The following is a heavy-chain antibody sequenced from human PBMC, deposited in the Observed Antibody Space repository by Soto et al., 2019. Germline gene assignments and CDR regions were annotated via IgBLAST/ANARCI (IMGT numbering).Heavy chain of an antibody. D-gene: IGHD5-12*01. J-gene: IGHJ4*02. CDR3: SRDRQKWPTSPLEY. CDR1: GFSFSSYW. V-gene: IGHV3-7*01. CDR2: IKRDGSEK. Sequence: GGSLRLSCAASGFSFSSYWMSWVRQVPGKGLEWVANIKRDGSEKYYVDSVKGRFTISRDNAKNSLYLQMDGLRVEDTAIYYCSRDRQKWPTSPLEYWGPGTLVTVSS.